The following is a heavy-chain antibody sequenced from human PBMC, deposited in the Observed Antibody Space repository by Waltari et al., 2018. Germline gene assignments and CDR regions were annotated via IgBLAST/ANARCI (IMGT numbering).Heavy chain of an antibody. Sequence: EVQLLESGGGLVQPGGSLRLSCAASGFTFSSYALSWVRQAPGKGLEWVSVIYSGGSTYYADSGKGRLTISRDNSKNTLYLQMNSLRAEDTAVYYCAKVGLVGATEYFQHWGQGTLVTVSS. D-gene: IGHD1-26*01. J-gene: IGHJ1*01. CDR2: IYSGGST. V-gene: IGHV3-23*03. CDR1: GFTFSSYA. CDR3: AKVGLVGATEYFQH.